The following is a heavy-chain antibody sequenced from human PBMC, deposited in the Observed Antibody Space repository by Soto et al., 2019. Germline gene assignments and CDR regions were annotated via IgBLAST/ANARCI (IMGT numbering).Heavy chain of an antibody. CDR3: ARAIAVAGTDPFDY. V-gene: IGHV1-69*02. D-gene: IGHD6-19*01. CDR1: GGTFSSYT. Sequence: QVQLVQSGAEVKKPGSSVKVSCKASGGTFSSYTISWVRQAPGQGLEWMGRIIPILVIANYAQKFQGRVTITADKSTSTAYMELSSLRSEDTAVYYCARAIAVAGTDPFDYWGQGTLVTVSS. CDR2: IIPILVIA. J-gene: IGHJ4*02.